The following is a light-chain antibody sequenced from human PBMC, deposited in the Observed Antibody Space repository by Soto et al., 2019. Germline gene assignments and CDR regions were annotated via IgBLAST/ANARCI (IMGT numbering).Light chain of an antibody. CDR3: QSYGSSPSANFV. CDR2: GND. J-gene: IGLJ1*01. Sequence: QSVLTQPPSVSGAPGQRVTSSCTGSSSNIGAGYDVHWYQQLPGKAPKLLIYGNDNRPSGVPERFSGSKSGTSASLVITGLRADDEADYYCQSYGSSPSANFVFGTGTKVTVL. V-gene: IGLV1-40*01. CDR1: SSNIGAGYD.